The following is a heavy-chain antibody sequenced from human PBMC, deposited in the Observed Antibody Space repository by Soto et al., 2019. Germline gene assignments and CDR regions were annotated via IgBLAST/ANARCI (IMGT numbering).Heavy chain of an antibody. J-gene: IGHJ6*03. D-gene: IGHD3-3*01. V-gene: IGHV3-7*01. CDR3: ARVQSGVFWSGYFLSSHYYYMDV. CDR2: IKQDGSEK. Sequence: GGSLRLSCAASGFTFSSYWMSWVRQAPGKGLEWVANIKQDGSEKYYVDYVKGRFTISRDNAKNSLYLQMNSLRAEDTAVYFFARVQSGVFWSGYFLSSHYYYMDVWGKGTTVTVSS. CDR1: GFTFSSYW.